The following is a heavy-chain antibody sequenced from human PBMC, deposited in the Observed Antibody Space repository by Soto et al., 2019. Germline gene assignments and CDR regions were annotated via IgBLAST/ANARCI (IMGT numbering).Heavy chain of an antibody. CDR3: VREASGWYSRGSFDF. CDR1: GFSFSNYV. V-gene: IGHV3-23*01. Sequence: GGSLRLSCAAPGFSFSNYVMNWVRQAPGKGLEWVSVISGSGGSASYADSVQGRFTISRDNSNNTLYLQMNSLRAEDTAIYSCVREASGWYSRGSFDFWGRGTMVTVSS. CDR2: ISGSGGSA. J-gene: IGHJ3*01. D-gene: IGHD6-19*01.